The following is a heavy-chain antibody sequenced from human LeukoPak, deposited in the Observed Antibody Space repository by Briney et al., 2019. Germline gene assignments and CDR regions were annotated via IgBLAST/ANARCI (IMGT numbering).Heavy chain of an antibody. D-gene: IGHD1-26*01. CDR2: IIPIFGRA. CDR1: GGTFSSYA. CDR3: ARVFARSGEISGSYFYY. Sequence: GASVKVSGKASGGTFSSYAINWVRQAPGQGPEWMGGIIPIFGRANDAQKFQGRVTMTTDESTSTAYMELSSLRSEDTAVYYCARVFARSGEISGSYFYYWGQGTLVTVSS. J-gene: IGHJ4*02. V-gene: IGHV1-69*05.